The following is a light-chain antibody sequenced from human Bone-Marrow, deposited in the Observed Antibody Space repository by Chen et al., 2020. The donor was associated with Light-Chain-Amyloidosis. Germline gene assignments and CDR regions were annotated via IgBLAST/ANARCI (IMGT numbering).Light chain of an antibody. Sequence: QSALTQPASVSGSPGQSITISCTGTSSDVGGDNHVSWYQQNTDKAPKLMIYEVTNRPSWVPDRFSGSKSDNTASLTISGLQAEDEADYFCSSYPITNTLVFGSGTRVPVL. V-gene: IGLV2-14*01. J-gene: IGLJ1*01. CDR1: SSDVGGDNH. CDR2: EVT. CDR3: SSYPITNTLV.